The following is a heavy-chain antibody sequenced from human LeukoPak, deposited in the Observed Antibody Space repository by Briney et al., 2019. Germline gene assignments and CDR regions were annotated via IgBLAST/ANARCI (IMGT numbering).Heavy chain of an antibody. CDR3: AGDKDYYDSSAPFDY. V-gene: IGHV1-69*06. D-gene: IGHD3-22*01. CDR2: IIPIFGTA. CDR1: GGTFSSYA. J-gene: IGHJ4*02. Sequence: ASVKVSCKASGGTFSSYAISWVRQAPGQGLEWMGRIIPIFGTANYAQKFQGRVTITADKSTSTAYMELSSLRSKDTAVYYCAGDKDYYDSSAPFDYWGQGTLVTVSS.